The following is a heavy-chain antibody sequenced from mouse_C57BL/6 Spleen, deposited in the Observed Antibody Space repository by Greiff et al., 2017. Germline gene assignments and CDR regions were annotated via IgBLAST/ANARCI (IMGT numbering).Heavy chain of an antibody. J-gene: IGHJ2*01. D-gene: IGHD2-4*01. CDR3: ARGDYDYELDY. Sequence: EVKLVESGPGLVKPSQSLSLTCSVTGYSITSGYYWNWIRQFPGNKLEWMGYISYDGSNNYNPSLKNRISITRDTSKNQFFLKLNSVTTEDTATYYCARGDYDYELDYWGQGTTLTVSS. V-gene: IGHV3-6*01. CDR2: ISYDGSN. CDR1: GYSITSGYY.